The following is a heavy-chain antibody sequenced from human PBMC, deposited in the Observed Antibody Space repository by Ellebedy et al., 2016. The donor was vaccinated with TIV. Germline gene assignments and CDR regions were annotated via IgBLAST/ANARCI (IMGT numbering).Heavy chain of an antibody. V-gene: IGHV3-23*01. CDR1: GFTFSSYA. Sequence: PGGSLRLSCVASGFTFSSYAMSWVRQAPGKGLDWVSAISGTGSSTTHYADSVKGRFTISRDNSKNTLFLQMSRLRAEDTAVYFCARRSTDFAFDSWGQGTLVTVSS. CDR3: ARRSTDFAFDS. J-gene: IGHJ4*02. CDR2: ISGTGSSTT. D-gene: IGHD3/OR15-3a*01.